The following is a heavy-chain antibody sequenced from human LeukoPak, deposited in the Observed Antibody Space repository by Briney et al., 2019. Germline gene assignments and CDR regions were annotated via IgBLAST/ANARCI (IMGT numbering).Heavy chain of an antibody. CDR1: GFSSSSYW. CDR3: ARETNDFWSGRRIDY. Sequence: GGSLRLSCAGSGFSSSSYWMTWVRQAPGKGLEWVANIKQDGSEKYYADSVKGRFTISRDNAKNSLYLQMNSLRAEDTAVYYCARETNDFWSGRRIDYWGQGTLVTVSS. CDR2: IKQDGSEK. J-gene: IGHJ4*02. D-gene: IGHD3-3*01. V-gene: IGHV3-7*01.